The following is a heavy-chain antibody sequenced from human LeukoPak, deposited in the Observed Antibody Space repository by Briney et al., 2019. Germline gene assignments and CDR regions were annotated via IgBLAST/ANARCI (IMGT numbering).Heavy chain of an antibody. Sequence: PGGSLRLSCVASGFTFSSYGMHWVRQAPGKGLEWVSCISTRSTYIYYADSVKGRFTISRDNAKNSLYLQMNSLRAEDTAVYYCARARGRSINDAFDIWGQGTMVTVSS. CDR3: ARARGRSINDAFDI. V-gene: IGHV3-21*01. D-gene: IGHD3-16*01. CDR1: GFTFSSYG. J-gene: IGHJ3*02. CDR2: ISTRSTYI.